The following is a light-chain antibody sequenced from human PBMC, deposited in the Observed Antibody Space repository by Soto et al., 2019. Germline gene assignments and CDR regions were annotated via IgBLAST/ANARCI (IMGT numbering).Light chain of an antibody. Sequence: QSALTQPPSASGSPGQSVAISCTGTSSDIGAYNYVSWYQQHPGKAPKLIIYEVTKRPSGVPDRFSGSKSGNTAALTVSGLQPEDEADYYCSSHGGNTVFGGGTKLTVL. V-gene: IGLV2-8*01. CDR3: SSHGGNTV. CDR2: EVT. CDR1: SSDIGAYNY. J-gene: IGLJ2*01.